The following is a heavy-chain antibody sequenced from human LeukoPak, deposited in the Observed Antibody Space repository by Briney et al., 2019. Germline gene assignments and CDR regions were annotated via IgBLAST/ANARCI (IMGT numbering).Heavy chain of an antibody. CDR2: IDPSAGST. CDR3: ARAYYASSNIKVPFDV. CDR1: GYTFTNYY. D-gene: IGHD3-22*01. V-gene: IGHV1-46*01. J-gene: IGHJ6*04. Sequence: GASVKVSCKASGYTFTNYYMHWVRQAPGQGLEWMGVIDPSAGSTTYAQKFQGRVTMTRDTATSTVYMELSSLRSEDTAVYYCARAYYASSNIKVPFDVWGKGTTVTVSS.